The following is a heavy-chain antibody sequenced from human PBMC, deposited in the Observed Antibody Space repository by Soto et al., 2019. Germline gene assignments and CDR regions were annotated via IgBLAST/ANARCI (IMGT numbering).Heavy chain of an antibody. J-gene: IGHJ5*02. Sequence: GGSLRLSCAASGFTFSSYWMHWVRQAPGKGLVWVSRINSDGSSTSYADSVKGRSTISRDNAKNTLYLQMNSLRAEDTAVYYCARVSLPIAAAEFWFDPWGQGTLVTVYS. CDR2: INSDGSST. D-gene: IGHD6-13*01. CDR3: ARVSLPIAAAEFWFDP. CDR1: GFTFSSYW. V-gene: IGHV3-74*01.